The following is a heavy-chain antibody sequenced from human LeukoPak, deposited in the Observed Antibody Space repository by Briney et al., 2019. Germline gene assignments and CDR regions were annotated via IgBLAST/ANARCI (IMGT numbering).Heavy chain of an antibody. V-gene: IGHV4-59*08. J-gene: IGHJ5*02. CDR3: ARSVVRQLDGTWFDP. D-gene: IGHD4-23*01. CDR2: IYYSGST. CDR1: GGSISSYY. Sequence: PSETLSLTCTVSGGSISSYYWSWIRQPPGKGLEWIGYIYYSGSTNYNPSLKSRVTISVDTSKNQFSLKLSSVTAADTAVYYCARSVVRQLDGTWFDPWGQGTLVTVSS.